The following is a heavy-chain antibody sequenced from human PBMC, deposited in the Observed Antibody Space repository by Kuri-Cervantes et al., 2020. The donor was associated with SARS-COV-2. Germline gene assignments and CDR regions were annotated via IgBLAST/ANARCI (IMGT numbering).Heavy chain of an antibody. D-gene: IGHD2-8*01. J-gene: IGHJ4*02. V-gene: IGHV3-33*08. CDR2: LWEDGSNE. CDR1: GFTFSTFG. Sequence: GESLKISCAASGFTFSTFGMHWVRQAPGKGPEWVAGLWEDGSNEKYADSVKGRFSISRDNSKKMLYLQMNSLRDEDTAVYYCARAVYNSEFFDFWGQGTLVTVSS. CDR3: ARAVYNSEFFDF.